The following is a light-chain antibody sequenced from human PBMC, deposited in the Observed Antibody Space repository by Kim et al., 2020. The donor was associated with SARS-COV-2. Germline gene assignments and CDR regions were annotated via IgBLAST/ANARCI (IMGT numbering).Light chain of an antibody. V-gene: IGLV3-21*04. Sequence: APGKTARITCGANNIGSKSVHWYQQKPGQAPVLVIYYDNDRPAGIPERCSGSNSGNTATLSISRVEAGDEADYYCQVWDSSSDHVVFGGGTQLTVL. CDR2: YDN. J-gene: IGLJ2*01. CDR3: QVWDSSSDHVV. CDR1: NIGSKS.